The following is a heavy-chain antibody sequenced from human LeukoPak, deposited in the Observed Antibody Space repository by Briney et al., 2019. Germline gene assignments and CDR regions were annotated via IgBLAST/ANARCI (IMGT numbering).Heavy chain of an antibody. CDR2: ISPDGSLT. J-gene: IGHJ4*02. V-gene: IGHV3-74*01. CDR3: AVDYYGSGSH. Sequence: GGSLRLSCAASGFPFSEYWMHWVRHAPGKGLQWVSRISPDGSLTPYVDSVKGRFTISRDNAKNTLYLQMSSLRAEDTAVYYCAVDYYGSGSHWGQGALVTVSA. D-gene: IGHD3-10*01. CDR1: GFPFSEYW.